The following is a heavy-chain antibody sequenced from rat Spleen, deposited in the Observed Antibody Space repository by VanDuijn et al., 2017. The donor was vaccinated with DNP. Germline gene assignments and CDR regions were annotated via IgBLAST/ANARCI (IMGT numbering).Heavy chain of an antibody. CDR3: TTGDYDGSFYHGFDY. J-gene: IGHJ2*01. CDR1: GFTFTDFY. V-gene: IGHV7-7*01. Sequence: EVKLLESGGGLVQPGGSMRLSCAASGFTFTDFYMNWIRQPAGKAPEWLGFIRNKANGYTTEYNPSVKGRFTISRDNTQNMLYLQMNTLRAEDTATYYCTTGDYDGSFYHGFDYWGQGVLVTVSS. D-gene: IGHD1-12*02. CDR2: IRNKANGYTT.